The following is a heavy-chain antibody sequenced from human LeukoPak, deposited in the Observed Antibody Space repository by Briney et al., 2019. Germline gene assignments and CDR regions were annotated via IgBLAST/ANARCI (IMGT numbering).Heavy chain of an antibody. CDR1: GGSFSNYY. Sequence: SETLSLTCAVFGGSFSNYYWTWIRQPPGKGLEWIGEINHDGRTNYNTSLKSRLTMSVDTSNNQFSLKLSSMTAADTAVYYCARGTDGLDFWGQGTLVTVSS. CDR2: INHDGRT. J-gene: IGHJ4*02. CDR3: ARGTDGLDF. V-gene: IGHV4-34*01.